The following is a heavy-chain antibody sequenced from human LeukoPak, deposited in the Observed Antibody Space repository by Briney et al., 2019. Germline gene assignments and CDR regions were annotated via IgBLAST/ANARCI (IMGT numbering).Heavy chain of an antibody. J-gene: IGHJ3*02. CDR1: GFTVSSNY. CDR2: ISGRGDIT. Sequence: GGSLRLSCAASGFTVSSNYMSWVRQAPGKGLEWVSGISGRGDITFYADSLKGRFTISRDNSKNTLYLQMTSLGAEDTAVYYCAQGRGDVGDPSGFDIWGQGTMVTVSS. CDR3: AQGRGDVGDPSGFDI. D-gene: IGHD1-26*01. V-gene: IGHV3-23*01.